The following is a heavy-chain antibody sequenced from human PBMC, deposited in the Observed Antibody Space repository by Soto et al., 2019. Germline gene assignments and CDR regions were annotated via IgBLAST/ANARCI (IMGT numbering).Heavy chain of an antibody. Sequence: SLRLSCVASGFTFRSYRMHWFRQAPGKGLEWVAIISYDGRNIYYSDSVKGRFTISRDDSKNTLYLQMNSLRAEDTALYYCAKDGGNYFDYWGQGTLVTVSS. CDR3: AKDGGNYFDY. CDR2: ISYDGRNI. V-gene: IGHV3-30*18. CDR1: GFTFRSYR. D-gene: IGHD3-16*01. J-gene: IGHJ4*02.